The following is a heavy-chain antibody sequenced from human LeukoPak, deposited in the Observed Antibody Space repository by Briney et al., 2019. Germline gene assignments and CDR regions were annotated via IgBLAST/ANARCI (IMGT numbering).Heavy chain of an antibody. CDR3: ARDLAPRSFDY. CDR2: ISSIST. Sequence: GGSLRLSCAASGFTFSDYYMNWIRQAPGKGLEWVSSISSISTYTAYADSLRGRFTISRDNSNNSLYLQMDSLRVEDTAVYYCARDLAPRSFDYWGQGTLITVSS. V-gene: IGHV3-11*06. CDR1: GFTFSDYY. J-gene: IGHJ4*02. D-gene: IGHD5-24*01.